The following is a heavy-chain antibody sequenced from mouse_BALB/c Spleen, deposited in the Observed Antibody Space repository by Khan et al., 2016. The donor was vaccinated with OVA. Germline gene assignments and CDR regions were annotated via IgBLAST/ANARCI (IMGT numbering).Heavy chain of an antibody. CDR3: ARGNYYGYYFDY. J-gene: IGHJ2*01. Sequence: EVQLQESGPGLVKPSQSLSLTCTVTGYSITSGYAWNWIRQFPGNKLEWMGYISYSGVTSYTPSLKSRISITRDTSKNQFFLQLNSVTPEDTATYYCARGNYYGYYFDYWGQGTTLTVSS. D-gene: IGHD1-1*01. CDR2: ISYSGVT. V-gene: IGHV3-2*02. CDR1: GYSITSGYA.